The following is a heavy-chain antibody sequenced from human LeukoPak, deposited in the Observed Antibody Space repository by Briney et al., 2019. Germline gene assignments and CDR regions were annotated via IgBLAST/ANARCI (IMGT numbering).Heavy chain of an antibody. CDR3: ARDIRPRVESFDY. CDR2: IGPDSGAT. CDR1: GYTFTDYF. D-gene: IGHD3-3*01. V-gene: IGHV1-2*02. J-gene: IGHJ4*02. Sequence: ASVRVSSKASGYTFTDYFLHWVRQAPGRGLEWMGWIGPDSGATNYAQKFRGKVTMTRDTSINTAYMEVSSLSSDDTAVYYCARDIRPRVESFDYWGQGTLVTVSS.